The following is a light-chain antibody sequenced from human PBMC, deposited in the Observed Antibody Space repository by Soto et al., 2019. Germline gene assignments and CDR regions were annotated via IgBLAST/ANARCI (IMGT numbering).Light chain of an antibody. Sequence: QSVLTQPASVSGSPGQSITISCTGTSSDIGGHNFVSWFQQHPGTAPKLIIYDVTNRPSGVSNRFSGSKSGNTASLIISGLQAEDEADYYCAAYTVAIPRIFGGGTKLTVL. CDR3: AAYTVAIPRI. CDR2: DVT. V-gene: IGLV2-14*03. J-gene: IGLJ2*01. CDR1: SSDIGGHNF.